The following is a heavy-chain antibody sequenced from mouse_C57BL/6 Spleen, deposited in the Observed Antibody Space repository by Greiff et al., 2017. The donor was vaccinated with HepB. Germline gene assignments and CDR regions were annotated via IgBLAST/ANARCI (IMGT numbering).Heavy chain of an antibody. CDR1: GYSFTGYY. Sequence: EVQLVESGPELVKPGASVKISCKASGYSFTGYYMNWVKQSPEKSLEWIGEINPSTGGTTYNQKFKAKATLTVDKSSSTAYMQLKSLTSEDSAVYYCARSLYDGYYSYWGQGTLVTVSA. CDR2: INPSTGGT. D-gene: IGHD2-3*01. CDR3: ARSLYDGYYSY. J-gene: IGHJ3*01. V-gene: IGHV1-42*01.